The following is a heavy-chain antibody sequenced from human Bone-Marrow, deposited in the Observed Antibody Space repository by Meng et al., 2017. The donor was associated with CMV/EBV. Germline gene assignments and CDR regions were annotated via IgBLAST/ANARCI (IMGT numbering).Heavy chain of an antibody. J-gene: IGHJ4*02. CDR3: ARDEKLVPFDS. Sequence: SLKISCAASGFTFDDYAMHWVRQAPGKGLEWVSGISWNSGSTGYADSVKGRFTISRDNAKNSLYLQMNSLRAEDTAIYYCARDEKLVPFDSWGQGTLVTVPS. CDR1: GFTFDDYA. CDR2: ISWNSGST. V-gene: IGHV3-9*01. D-gene: IGHD6-6*01.